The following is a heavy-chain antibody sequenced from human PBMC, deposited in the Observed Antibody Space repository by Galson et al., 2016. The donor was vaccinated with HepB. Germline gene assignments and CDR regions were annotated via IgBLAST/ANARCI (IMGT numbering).Heavy chain of an antibody. CDR3: ATGEGSIAVAGYLDY. V-gene: IGHV4-4*02. CDR1: GGSIRRSNW. CDR2: IHHSGST. J-gene: IGHJ4*02. D-gene: IGHD6-19*01. Sequence: LSLTCAVSGGSIRRSNWRSWVRQPPGEGLEWIGEIHHSGSTTYNPSLNSRVTISLDKSNNQLSLKLSSMTAADTAFYYCATGEGSIAVAGYLDYWGQGTLVTVSS.